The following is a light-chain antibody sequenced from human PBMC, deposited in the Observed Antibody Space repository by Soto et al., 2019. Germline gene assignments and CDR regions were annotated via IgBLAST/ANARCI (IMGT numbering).Light chain of an antibody. CDR2: LGS. J-gene: IGKJ4*01. Sequence: DIVMTQSPLSLPVTPGEPASISCRSSQSLLHSNGYNYLDWYLQKPGQSPQLLIYLGSNRASGVPDRFSGSGSGTDFTLKISRVEAEDVGVYYCMQALQPRALTFGGGTKVEIK. CDR1: QSLLHSNGYNY. V-gene: IGKV2-28*01. CDR3: MQALQPRALT.